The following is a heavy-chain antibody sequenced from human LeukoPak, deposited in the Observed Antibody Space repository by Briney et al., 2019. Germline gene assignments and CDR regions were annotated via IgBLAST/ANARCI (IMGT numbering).Heavy chain of an antibody. J-gene: IGHJ4*02. Sequence: GGSLRLSCAASGFTFSSYSMNWVRQAPGKGLRWVSSISSSSSYIYYADSVKGRFTISRDNAKNSLYLQMNSLRAEDTAVYYCAREIAAAGFDYWGQGTLVTVSS. CDR2: ISSSSSYI. CDR3: AREIAAAGFDY. CDR1: GFTFSSYS. D-gene: IGHD6-13*01. V-gene: IGHV3-21*01.